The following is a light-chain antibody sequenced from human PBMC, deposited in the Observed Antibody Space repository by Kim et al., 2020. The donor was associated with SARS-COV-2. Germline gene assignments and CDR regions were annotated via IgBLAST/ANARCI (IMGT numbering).Light chain of an antibody. Sequence: DIQMTQSPSSLSASVGDRVTITCRASRSIGNHLNWYQQRPGKAPNLLIFGASNLQSGVSSRFSGSDSGTDFTLTIRNLQPEDSATYYCQQSDITPYTFGQVTKLEI. CDR3: QQSDITPYT. CDR2: GAS. V-gene: IGKV1-39*01. CDR1: RSIGNH. J-gene: IGKJ2*01.